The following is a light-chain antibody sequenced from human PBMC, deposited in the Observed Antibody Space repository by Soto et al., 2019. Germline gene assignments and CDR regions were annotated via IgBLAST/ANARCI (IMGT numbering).Light chain of an antibody. CDR3: QRYGSSPLIT. Sequence: DTVLTQSPGTLSLSPGERATLSCRASQSVSSSSLAWYQQRTGQAPRLLIYGTSSRATGSPDRFSGSGSGTDFTLTISRLEPEDFAVYFCQRYGSSPLITFGQGTRLGIK. V-gene: IGKV3-20*01. CDR1: QSVSSSS. CDR2: GTS. J-gene: IGKJ5*01.